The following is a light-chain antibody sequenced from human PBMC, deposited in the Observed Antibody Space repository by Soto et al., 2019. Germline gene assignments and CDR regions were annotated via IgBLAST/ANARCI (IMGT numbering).Light chain of an antibody. CDR2: EVT. CDR1: YNL. V-gene: IGLV2-14*01. CDR3: SSYTNINTRACV. Sequence: QSALTQPASVSGSPGQSITISCTGTYNLVSWYQQHPGKAPKLMIYEVTDRPSGVSNRFSGSKSGNTASLTISGLQAEDEAEYYCSSYTNINTRACVFGTGTKVTVL. J-gene: IGLJ1*01.